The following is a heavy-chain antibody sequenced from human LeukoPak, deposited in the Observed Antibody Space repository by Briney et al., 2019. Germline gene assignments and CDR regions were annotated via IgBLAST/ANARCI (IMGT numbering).Heavy chain of an antibody. Sequence: GASVKVSCKASGYTFTGYYMHWVRQAPGQGLEWMGWINPNSGGTNYAQKFQGRVTMTGDTSISTAYMELSRLRSDDTAVYYCARVLRITFGGVIVRPYKYFDYWGQGTLVTVSS. V-gene: IGHV1-2*02. J-gene: IGHJ4*02. CDR1: GYTFTGYY. D-gene: IGHD3-16*02. CDR3: ARVLRITFGGVIVRPYKYFDY. CDR2: INPNSGGT.